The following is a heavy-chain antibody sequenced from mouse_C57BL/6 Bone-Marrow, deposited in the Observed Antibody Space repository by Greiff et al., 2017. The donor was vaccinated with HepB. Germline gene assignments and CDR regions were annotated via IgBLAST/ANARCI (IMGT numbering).Heavy chain of an antibody. CDR3: ATLGRDAY. J-gene: IGHJ3*01. V-gene: IGHV1-42*01. CDR1: GYSFTGYY. CDR2: INPSTGGT. Sequence: VQLQQSGPELVKPGASVKISCKASGYSFTGYYMNWVKQSPEKSLEWIGEINPSTGGTTYNQKFKAKATLTVDKSSSTAYMQLKSLTSEDSAVYYCATLGRDAYWGQGTLVTVSA. D-gene: IGHD1-1*01.